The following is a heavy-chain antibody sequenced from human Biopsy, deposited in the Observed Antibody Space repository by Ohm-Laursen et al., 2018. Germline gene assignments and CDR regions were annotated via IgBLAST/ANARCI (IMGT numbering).Heavy chain of an antibody. CDR3: ARHPTGFWFDP. Sequence: TLSLTCTVSGDSISTSTTYYWAWLRQPPGKGLEWIGSIYNSETTFYNPSLKSQVAISVDTSTNQFSLKVSPVTAADTALYYCARHPTGFWFDPWGHGTLVTVSS. CDR1: GDSISTSTTYY. V-gene: IGHV4-39*01. J-gene: IGHJ5*02. CDR2: IYNSETT.